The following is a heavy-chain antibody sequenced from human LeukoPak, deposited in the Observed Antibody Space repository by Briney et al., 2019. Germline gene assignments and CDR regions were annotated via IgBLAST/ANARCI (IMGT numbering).Heavy chain of an antibody. CDR3: TSRYCTTTNCYSFDN. CDR1: GFSFNTYS. J-gene: IGHJ3*02. CDR2: ISSTSAHM. V-gene: IGHV3-21*01. D-gene: IGHD2-2*01. Sequence: PGGSLRLSCAASGFSFNTYSMNWVRQAPGKGLEWASSISSTSAHMFYADSVKGRFSISRDNAKNSLFLQMNSLRVEDTAVYYCTSRYCTTTNCYSFDNWGHGTLVTVSS.